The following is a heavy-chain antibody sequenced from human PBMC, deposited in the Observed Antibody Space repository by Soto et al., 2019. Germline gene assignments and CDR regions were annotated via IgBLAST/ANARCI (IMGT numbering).Heavy chain of an antibody. CDR1: QYTFTSYD. CDR2: IKTDSGDT. V-gene: IGHV1-2*02. CDR3: ARRSSTYLNEVIYDP. J-gene: IGHJ5*02. Sequence: ASVKVSCKASQYTFTSYDIFWVRQSPGRGLEWMGWIKTDSGDTHYAQNFQGRVTMTRDTSISIAYMELNNLISDDTAVYYCARRSSTYLNEVIYDPWGQGTLVTVSS. D-gene: IGHD2-2*01.